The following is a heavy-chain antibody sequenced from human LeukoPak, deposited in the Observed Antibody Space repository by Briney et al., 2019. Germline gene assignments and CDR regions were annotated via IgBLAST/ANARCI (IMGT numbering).Heavy chain of an antibody. CDR3: ARVGYYYDSSGYYLNDAFDI. D-gene: IGHD3-22*01. CDR1: GFTFDDYA. Sequence: GGSLRLSCAASGFTFDDYAMHWVRQAPGKGLEWVSGISWNSGSIGYADSVKGRFTISRDNAKNSLYLQMNSLRAEDTAVYYCARVGYYYDSSGYYLNDAFDIWGQGTMVTVSS. J-gene: IGHJ3*02. CDR2: ISWNSGSI. V-gene: IGHV3-9*01.